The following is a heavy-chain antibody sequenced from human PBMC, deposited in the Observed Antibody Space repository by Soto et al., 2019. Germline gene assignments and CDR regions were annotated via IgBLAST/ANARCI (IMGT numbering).Heavy chain of an antibody. J-gene: IGHJ4*02. D-gene: IGHD2-2*01. CDR3: ARGFCSSTTCRPLY. CDR2: ISSSSSYI. V-gene: IGHV3-21*01. CDR1: GFTLSSYF. Sequence: GGSLRLSCAASGFTLSSYFMNWVRQAPGKGLEWVSSISSSSSYIYYADSVKGRFTISRDNAKNSLYLQMNSLRGEDTAVYYCARGFCSSTTCRPLYWGQGTLVTVSS.